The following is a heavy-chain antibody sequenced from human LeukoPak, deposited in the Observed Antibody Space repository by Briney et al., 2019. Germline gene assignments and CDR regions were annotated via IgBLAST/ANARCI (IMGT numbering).Heavy chain of an antibody. CDR3: ARLPSYGILTGYYKGGEFDY. V-gene: IGHV4-59*08. D-gene: IGHD3-9*01. J-gene: IGHJ4*02. CDR2: IYHSGST. CDR1: GGSISSYY. Sequence: PSETLSLTCTVSGGSISSYYWSWIRQPPGKGLEWIGSIYHSGSTYYNPSLKSRVTISVDTSKNQFSLKLGSVTAADTAVYYCARLPSYGILTGYYKGGEFDYWGQGTLVTISS.